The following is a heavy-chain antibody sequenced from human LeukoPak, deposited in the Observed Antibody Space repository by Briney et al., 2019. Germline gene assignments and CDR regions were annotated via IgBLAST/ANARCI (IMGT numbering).Heavy chain of an antibody. Sequence: PGGSLRLSCAASGFTFSGYEMNWVRQAPGSGLEWVAYITSSGSTIHYADSVKGRFTVSRDNAKNPLYLQMNSQRAEDTAVYYCARPPPHYSDSSGFPFGYWGQGTLVTVSS. D-gene: IGHD3-22*01. CDR1: GFTFSGYE. CDR2: ITSSGSTI. CDR3: ARPPPHYSDSSGFPFGY. V-gene: IGHV3-48*03. J-gene: IGHJ4*02.